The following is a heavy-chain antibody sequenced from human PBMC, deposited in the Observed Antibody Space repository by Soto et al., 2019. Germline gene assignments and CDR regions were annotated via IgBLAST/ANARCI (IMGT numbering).Heavy chain of an antibody. V-gene: IGHV3-74*01. J-gene: IGHJ4*02. CDR2: INSDGSST. CDR1: GFTFSSYW. D-gene: IGHD2-15*01. CDR3: VRTSLVVAAATREDY. Sequence: EVQLVESGGGLVQPGGSLRLSCAASGFTFSSYWMHWVRQAPGKGLVWVSRINSDGSSTSYADSVKGRSTISRDNAKNTLYLQMSSLRAEDTAVYYCVRTSLVVAAATREDYWGQGTLVTVSS.